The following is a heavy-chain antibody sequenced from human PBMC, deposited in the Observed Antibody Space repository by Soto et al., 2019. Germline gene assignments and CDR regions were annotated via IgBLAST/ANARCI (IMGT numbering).Heavy chain of an antibody. CDR2: IIPILGIA. J-gene: IGHJ6*02. V-gene: IGHV1-69*02. D-gene: IGHD4-17*01. CDR3: ARQTTVVTGYYDYGMDV. Sequence: QVQLVQSGAEVKKPGSSVKVSCKASGGTFSSYTISWVRQAPGQGLEWMGRIIPILGIANYAQKFQGRVTITADKSTSTAYRELSSLRSEDTAVYYCARQTTVVTGYYDYGMDVWGQGTTVTVSS. CDR1: GGTFSSYT.